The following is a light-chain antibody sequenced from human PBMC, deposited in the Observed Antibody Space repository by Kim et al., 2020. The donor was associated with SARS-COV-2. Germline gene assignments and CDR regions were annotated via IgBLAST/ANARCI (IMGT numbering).Light chain of an antibody. CDR3: QQYYSSPMT. CDR1: QSVFYSSNNKNF. Sequence: DIVMTQSPDSLAVSLGERATINCKSSQSVFYSSNNKNFLAWYQHKPGQPPKLLIYWASTREFGVPDRFSGSGSGTDFTLTISSLQAEDVAVYYCQQYYSSPMTFGQGTRLEIK. V-gene: IGKV4-1*01. CDR2: WAS. J-gene: IGKJ5*01.